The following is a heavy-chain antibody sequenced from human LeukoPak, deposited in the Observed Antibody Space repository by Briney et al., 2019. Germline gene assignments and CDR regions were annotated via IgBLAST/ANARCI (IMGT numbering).Heavy chain of an antibody. D-gene: IGHD4-17*01. CDR3: ASGGYDYGDYGPDY. CDR2: IYYSGST. CDR1: GRSISSYY. J-gene: IGHJ4*02. V-gene: IGHV4-30-4*01. Sequence: KPSETLSLTCTVSGRSISSYYWSWIRQPPGKGLEWIGYIYYSGSTYYNPSLKSRVTISVDTSKNQFSLKLSSVTAADTAVYYCASGGYDYGDYGPDYWGQGTLVTVSS.